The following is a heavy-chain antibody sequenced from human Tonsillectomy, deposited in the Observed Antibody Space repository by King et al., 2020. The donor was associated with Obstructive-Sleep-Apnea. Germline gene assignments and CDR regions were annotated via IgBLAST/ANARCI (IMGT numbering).Heavy chain of an antibody. CDR2: IGGRGDPR. Sequence: VQLVESGGDLVQPGGSLRIAWVVSGFTFSTYSLILVRQAPGKGLGWVSVIGGRGDPRDYADSVRGRLTISRDNSKNTMYLQMNSLRAEDTAVYYCAKDYGGNPFDYWGQGTLVTVS. J-gene: IGHJ4*02. V-gene: IGHV3-23*04. CDR1: GFTFSTYS. D-gene: IGHD4-23*01. CDR3: AKDYGGNPFDY.